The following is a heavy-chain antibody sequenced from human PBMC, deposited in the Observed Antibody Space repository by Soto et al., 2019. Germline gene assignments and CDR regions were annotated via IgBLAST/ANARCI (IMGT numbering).Heavy chain of an antibody. CDR3: ARHGTIWLYPDY. J-gene: IGHJ4*02. CDR1: RYSFTSYW. Sequence: RESLKIACKGSRYSFTSYWIGWVRHIPRKCRELLGIIYPGDSDTRYSPSFQGQVTISADKSISPAYLQWSSMKASDTAMYYCARHGTIWLYPDYWGPGALVTVSS. CDR2: IYPGDSDT. D-gene: IGHD3-16*02. V-gene: IGHV5-51*01.